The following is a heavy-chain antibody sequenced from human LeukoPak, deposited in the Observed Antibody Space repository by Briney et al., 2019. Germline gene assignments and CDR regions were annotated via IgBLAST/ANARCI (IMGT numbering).Heavy chain of an antibody. Sequence: ASVKVSCKASGYTLTSYDVSWVRQATGQGLEWMGWMNPNSGDTDDAQKFQGRVTMTSDNSIDTAYMELKSLSSEDTAIYYCARGPVYWYFDLWGRGTQVTVSS. CDR2: MNPNSGDT. CDR3: ARGPVYWYFDL. J-gene: IGHJ2*01. V-gene: IGHV1-8*01. CDR1: GYTLTSYD.